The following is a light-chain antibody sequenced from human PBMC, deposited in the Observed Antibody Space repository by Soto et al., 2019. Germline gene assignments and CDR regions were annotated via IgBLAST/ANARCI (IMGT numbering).Light chain of an antibody. V-gene: IGKV3-20*01. J-gene: IGKJ1*01. CDR2: GAS. Sequence: EMVVTQAPGTLSLSPGERATLSCRASQSVGSRYLAWYQQKPGQAPRHLIYGASSRATGIPDRFSGSGSGTDFTLTISRLAPEDFAVYYCQQYGSSAWTFGQGTKVEIK. CDR1: QSVGSRY. CDR3: QQYGSSAWT.